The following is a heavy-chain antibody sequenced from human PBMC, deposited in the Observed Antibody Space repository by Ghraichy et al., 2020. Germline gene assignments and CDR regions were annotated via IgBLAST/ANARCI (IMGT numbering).Heavy chain of an antibody. CDR3: ARGHVPSNGMDV. J-gene: IGHJ6*02. Sequence: SCAASGFTFSSYGMHWVRQAPGKGLEWVAVIWYDGSNKYYADSVKGRFTIPRDNAKNTLYLQMNSLRAEDTAVYYCARGHVPSNGMDVWGQGTTVTVSS. V-gene: IGHV3-33*01. CDR1: GFTFSSYG. CDR2: IWYDGSNK.